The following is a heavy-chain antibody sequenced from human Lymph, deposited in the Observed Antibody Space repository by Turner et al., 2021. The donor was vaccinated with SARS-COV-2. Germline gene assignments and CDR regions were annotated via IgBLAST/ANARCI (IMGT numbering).Heavy chain of an antibody. Sequence: QLQLPESGPGLVKPSETLSLTCTVPGGSSSSSSYYWGWIRQPPGKGLEWIGKIYYSGNTYYNSSLKSRVTISVDTSKNQFSLKLSSVTAADTAVYYCARNPRFYSGSYSGAFDIWGQGTMVTVSS. J-gene: IGHJ3*02. CDR1: GGSSSSSSYY. V-gene: IGHV4-39*01. CDR2: IYYSGNT. CDR3: ARNPRFYSGSYSGAFDI. D-gene: IGHD1-26*01.